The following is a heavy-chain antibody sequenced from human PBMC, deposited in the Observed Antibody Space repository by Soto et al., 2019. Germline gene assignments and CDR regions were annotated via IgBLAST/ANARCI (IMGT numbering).Heavy chain of an antibody. CDR3: ARAVLYSGSYVFNY. J-gene: IGHJ4*02. D-gene: IGHD1-26*01. V-gene: IGHV3-21*01. CDR2: ISHSSTAI. Sequence: WGSLRLSCAASGFTFIVYNINFFRHSPYKWLEWVSSISHSSTAIYYADSVKGRFTISRDNAKNSLYLQMNRLRAEDTAVYYCARAVLYSGSYVFNYWGQGTLVTVSS. CDR1: GFTFIVYN.